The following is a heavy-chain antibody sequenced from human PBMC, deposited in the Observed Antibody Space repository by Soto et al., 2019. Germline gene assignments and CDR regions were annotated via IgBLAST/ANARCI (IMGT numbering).Heavy chain of an antibody. CDR2: ICYSGST. CDR1: GGSISSGGYY. D-gene: IGHD4-4*01. CDR3: ARVAGNSPPYYYYGMDV. Sequence: SETLSLTCTVSGGSISSGGYYWSWIRQHPGKGLEWIGYICYSGSTYYNPSLKSRVTISVDTSKNQFSLKLSSVTAADTAVYYCARVAGNSPPYYYYGMDVWGQGTTVTVSS. V-gene: IGHV4-31*03. J-gene: IGHJ6*02.